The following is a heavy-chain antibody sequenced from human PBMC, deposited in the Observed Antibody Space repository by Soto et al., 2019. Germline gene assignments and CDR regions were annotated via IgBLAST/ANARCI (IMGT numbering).Heavy chain of an antibody. CDR2: INSDGSST. CDR3: ARRSYCSGGSCQHHFDY. V-gene: IGHV3-74*01. J-gene: IGHJ4*02. Sequence: GGSLRLSCAASGFTFSSYWMHWVRQAPGKGLVWVSRINSDGSSTSYADSVKGRFTISRDNAKNTLYLQMNSLRAEDTAVYYCARRSYCSGGSCQHHFDYWGQGTLVTVSS. D-gene: IGHD2-15*01. CDR1: GFTFSSYW.